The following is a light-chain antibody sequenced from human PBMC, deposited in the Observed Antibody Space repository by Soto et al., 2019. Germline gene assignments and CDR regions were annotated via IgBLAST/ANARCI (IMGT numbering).Light chain of an antibody. J-gene: IGLJ2*01. Sequence: QSVLTQPASVSGSPGQSITISCTGTSSAVGGDNYISWYQQHPGKVPKLLIYEVNNRPSGVSNRFYGSKSGNTASLTISGLQAEDEADYYCSSFTTSSTRIFGGGTKLTVL. CDR2: EVN. CDR1: SSAVGGDNY. CDR3: SSFTTSSTRI. V-gene: IGLV2-14*01.